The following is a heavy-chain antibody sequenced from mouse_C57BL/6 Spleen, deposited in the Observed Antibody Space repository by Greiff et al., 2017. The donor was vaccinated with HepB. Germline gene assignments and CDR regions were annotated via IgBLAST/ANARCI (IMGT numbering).Heavy chain of an antibody. V-gene: IGHV1-81*01. Sequence: QLQLQQSGAELARPGASVKLSCKASGYTFTSYGISWVKQRTGQGLEWIGEIYPRSGNTYYNEKFKGKATLTADKSSSTAYMELRSLTSEDSAVYFCARGDDGYYWYFDVWGTGTTVTVSS. D-gene: IGHD2-3*01. J-gene: IGHJ1*03. CDR2: IYPRSGNT. CDR3: ARGDDGYYWYFDV. CDR1: GYTFTSYG.